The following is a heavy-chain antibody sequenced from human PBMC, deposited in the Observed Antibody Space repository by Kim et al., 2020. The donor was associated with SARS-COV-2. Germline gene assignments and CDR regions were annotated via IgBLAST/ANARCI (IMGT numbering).Heavy chain of an antibody. D-gene: IGHD6-13*01. Sequence: IYTADSVKGRVTLSRDNAQNSVHWQMNSLTAEDTAVYYCARGWYGIDYWGQGILVTVSS. CDR3: ARGWYGIDY. V-gene: IGHV3-21*06. J-gene: IGHJ4*02. CDR2: I.